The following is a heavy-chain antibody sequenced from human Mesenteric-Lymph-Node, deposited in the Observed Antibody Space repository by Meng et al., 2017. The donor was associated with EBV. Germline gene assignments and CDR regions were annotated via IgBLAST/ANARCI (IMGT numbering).Heavy chain of an antibody. Sequence: VQLPASGPGPVTPSETLSLPCSLSGGSLRSGTSYLGWIRQPPGKGLEWIWYIYYSGSTNYNPSLKSRVTISVDTSKNQFSLKLSSVTAADTAVYYCARATVKNWFDPWGQGTLVTVSS. V-gene: IGHV4-61*01. CDR1: GGSLRSGTSY. CDR3: ARATVKNWFDP. D-gene: IGHD4-17*01. CDR2: IYYSGST. J-gene: IGHJ5*02.